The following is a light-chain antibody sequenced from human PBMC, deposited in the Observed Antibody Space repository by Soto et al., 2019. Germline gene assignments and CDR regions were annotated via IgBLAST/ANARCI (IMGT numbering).Light chain of an antibody. CDR3: QQYCGSPRT. CDR2: DAS. CDR1: RSVSSY. J-gene: IGKJ1*01. Sequence: PGESATLSCRATRSVSSYLAWYQQKPGQAPRLLIYDASSRPTDIPARFSGSGSGTDFTLTISRLEPEDFAVYYCQQYCGSPRTFGQGTKVDIK. V-gene: IGKV3-20*01.